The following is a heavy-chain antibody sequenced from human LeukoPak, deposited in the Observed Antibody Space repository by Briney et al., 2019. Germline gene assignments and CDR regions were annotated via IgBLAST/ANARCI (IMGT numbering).Heavy chain of an antibody. CDR2: INHSGST. CDR3: ARLDVLLWFGESQGFDY. D-gene: IGHD3-10*01. Sequence: SETLSLTCAVYGGSFSGYYWSWIRQPPGKGLEWIGEINHSGSTNYNPSLKSRVTTSVDTSKNQFSLKLSSVTAADTAVYYCARLDVLLWFGESQGFDYWGQGTLVTVSS. V-gene: IGHV4-34*01. CDR1: GGSFSGYY. J-gene: IGHJ4*02.